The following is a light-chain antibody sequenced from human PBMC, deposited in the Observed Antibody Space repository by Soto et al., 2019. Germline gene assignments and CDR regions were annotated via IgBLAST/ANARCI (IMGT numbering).Light chain of an antibody. J-gene: IGKJ4*01. Sequence: DIQMTQSPSTLSASLGDRVTITCLASQSISSWLAWYHEKPGKAPKLLIYKASSLESGVPSRFSGSGSGTEFTLTISSLQPDDFATYYCQQYNSYPLTFGGGTKV. V-gene: IGKV1-5*03. CDR3: QQYNSYPLT. CDR1: QSISSW. CDR2: KAS.